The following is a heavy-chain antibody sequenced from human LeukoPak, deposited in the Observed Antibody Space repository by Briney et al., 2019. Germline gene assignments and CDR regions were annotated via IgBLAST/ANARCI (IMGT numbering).Heavy chain of an antibody. CDR3: AREAYCGGDCYSGSWVSPFDY. CDR2: FDPEDGET. V-gene: IGHV1-24*01. D-gene: IGHD2-21*02. CDR1: GYTLTELS. Sequence: ASVKVSCKVSGYTLTELSMHWVRQAPGKGLEWMGGFDPEDGETIYAQKFQGRVTITTDESTSTAYMELSSLRSEDTAVYYCAREAYCGGDCYSGSWVSPFDYWGQGTLVTVSS. J-gene: IGHJ4*02.